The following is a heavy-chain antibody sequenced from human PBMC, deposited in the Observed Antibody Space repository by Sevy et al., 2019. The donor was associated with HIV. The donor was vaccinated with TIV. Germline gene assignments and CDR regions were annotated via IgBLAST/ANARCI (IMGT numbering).Heavy chain of an antibody. CDR3: ARAGYGGSKVYYFDY. CDR1: GFTFSSYW. V-gene: IGHV3-7*01. CDR2: IKQDGSAK. D-gene: IGHD4-17*01. Sequence: GGSLRLSCAASGFTFSSYWMSWVRQAPGKGLEWVANIKQDGSAKYYVDSVKGRFTISRDNAKNSLYLQMNSLRAEDTAVYYCARAGYGGSKVYYFDYWGQGTLVTVSS. J-gene: IGHJ4*02.